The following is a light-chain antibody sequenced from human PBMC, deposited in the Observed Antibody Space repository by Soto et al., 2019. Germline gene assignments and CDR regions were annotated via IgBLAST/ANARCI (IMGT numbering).Light chain of an antibody. CDR1: QSISTY. Sequence: DIQMTHSPSSLSASVVDRVTITFLASQSISTYLNWYQQKAGLAPKLLIYAASSLQSGVPSRFSGSGSGTYFTLTISSLQPEDFATYYCHQTYSTPPTFGQGTKVDI. CDR2: AAS. CDR3: HQTYSTPPT. V-gene: IGKV1-39*01. J-gene: IGKJ1*01.